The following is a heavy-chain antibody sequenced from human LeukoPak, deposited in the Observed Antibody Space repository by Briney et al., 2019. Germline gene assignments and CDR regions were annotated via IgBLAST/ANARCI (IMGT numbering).Heavy chain of an antibody. D-gene: IGHD3-3*01. CDR3: AREHDFWSGYYVA. CDR2: IYYSGST. CDR1: GGSISSSSYY. J-gene: IGHJ5*02. Sequence: SETLSLTCTVSGGSISSSSYYWGWIRQPPGKGLEWIGRIYYSGSTYYNPSLKSRVTISVDTSTNQFSLKLSSVTAADTAVYYCAREHDFWSGYYVAWGQGTLVTVSS. V-gene: IGHV4-39*07.